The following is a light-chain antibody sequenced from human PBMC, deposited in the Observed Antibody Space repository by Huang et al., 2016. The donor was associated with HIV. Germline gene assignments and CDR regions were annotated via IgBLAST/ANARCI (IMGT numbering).Light chain of an antibody. V-gene: IGKV1-27*01. CDR2: VAA. Sequence: DIQMTQSPSSLSASAGDRVTITCRASEDITNSLAWYHQKPGKVPELLIYVAASLQGGDPPRFSGSGSGTQFALTISGVQSGDVGTYYCQNYDRAPRTFGQGTKVEIK. CDR3: QNYDRAPRT. J-gene: IGKJ1*01. CDR1: EDITNS.